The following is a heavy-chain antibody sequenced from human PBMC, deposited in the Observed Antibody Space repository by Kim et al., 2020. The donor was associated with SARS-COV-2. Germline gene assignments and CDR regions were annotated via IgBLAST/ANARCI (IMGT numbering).Heavy chain of an antibody. CDR3: ARGWVRSSMDV. D-gene: IGHD5-12*01. V-gene: IGHV4-34*01. J-gene: IGHJ6*03. CDR2: T. Sequence: TTYNPSLESRVTSSVDTSKSQFSLRLSSVAAADTAVYYCARGWVRSSMDVWAEGTTVTVSS.